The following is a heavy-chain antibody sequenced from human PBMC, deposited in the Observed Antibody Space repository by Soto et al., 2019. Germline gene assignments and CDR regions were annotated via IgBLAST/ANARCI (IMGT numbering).Heavy chain of an antibody. V-gene: IGHV3-7*01. CDR2: IKKDGSQK. D-gene: IGHD6-25*01. J-gene: IGHJ4*02. CDR1: GFTFSNYW. CDR3: VKEIASAQ. Sequence: EVQLVESGGGLVQPGGALRLSCETSGFTFSNYWMTWVRQAPGKGLEWVANIKKDGSQKNFVDSVKGRFTISRDNAKNSVYLQMDSLRVEVTAIYYCVKEIASAQWGQGTLVTVSS.